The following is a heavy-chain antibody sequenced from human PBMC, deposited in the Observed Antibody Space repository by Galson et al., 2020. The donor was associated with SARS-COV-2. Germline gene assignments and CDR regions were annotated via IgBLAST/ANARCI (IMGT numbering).Heavy chain of an antibody. CDR2: ISYDGTTK. V-gene: IGHV3-30*04. D-gene: IGHD6-13*01. J-gene: IGHJ4*02. Sequence: GGSLRLSCAASGFTLSSSAMHWVRQAPGKGLEWVAIISYDGTTKYNSDSVKGRFTISRDISKNTLFLQMNSLRPEDTAVYYCARETDDHTSGWYDYWGQGTLVTVPS. CDR3: ARETDDHTSGWYDY. CDR1: GFTLSSSA.